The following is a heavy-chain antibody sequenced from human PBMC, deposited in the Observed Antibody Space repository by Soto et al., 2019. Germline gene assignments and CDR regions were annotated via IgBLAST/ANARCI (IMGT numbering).Heavy chain of an antibody. V-gene: IGHV3-48*02. D-gene: IGHD5-12*01. CDR2: ISSTSSTI. CDR3: VRVTGYNPPRFDF. CDR1: GFTFSSYS. J-gene: IGHJ4*02. Sequence: EVQLVESGGGLVQPGGSLRLSCAASGFTFSSYSMNWVRQAPGKGLEWISYISSTSSTIYYADSVKGRFTISRDNAKNSLYLPMNSLRDEDTAVFYCVRVTGYNPPRFDFWGQGTLVTVSS.